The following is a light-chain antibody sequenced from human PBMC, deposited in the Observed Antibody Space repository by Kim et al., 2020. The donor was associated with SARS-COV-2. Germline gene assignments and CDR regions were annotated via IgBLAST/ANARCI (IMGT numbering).Light chain of an antibody. CDR2: DAT. Sequence: SLGNTATLSCRASQSIRSNLAWYQQKPGQAPRLLMFDATNRATGIPDRFSGSGSVTEFTLTISSLQPEDSAVYYCQQYNDWPPLTFGQGTRLEIK. J-gene: IGKJ5*01. V-gene: IGKV3-15*01. CDR3: QQYNDWPPLT. CDR1: QSIRSN.